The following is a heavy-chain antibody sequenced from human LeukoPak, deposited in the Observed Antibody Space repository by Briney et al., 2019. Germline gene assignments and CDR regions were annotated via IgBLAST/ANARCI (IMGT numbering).Heavy chain of an antibody. V-gene: IGHV5-51*01. Sequence: GESLKISCKGSGYSFTSYWIGWVRQMPGKGLEWMGIIYPGDSDTRYSPSFQGQVTISADKSISTAYLQWSSLEASDTAMYYCARPTRSGWYSPPWQHWGQGTLVTVSS. CDR1: GYSFTSYW. CDR2: IYPGDSDT. D-gene: IGHD6-19*01. CDR3: ARPTRSGWYSPPWQH. J-gene: IGHJ1*01.